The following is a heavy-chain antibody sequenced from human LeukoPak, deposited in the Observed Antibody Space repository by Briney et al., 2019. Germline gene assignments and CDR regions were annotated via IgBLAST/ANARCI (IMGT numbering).Heavy chain of an antibody. J-gene: IGHJ1*01. Sequence: GASVKVSCKASGYTFTTYYLHWVRQAPGQGLEWMGMINPNGGSATYAQKFQGRVTMTRDTSTSTVYMEVSSLKSEDTAVYYCAFSSGWYEQFPHWGQGTLVTVSS. CDR1: GYTFTTYY. D-gene: IGHD6-19*01. CDR2: INPNGGSA. CDR3: AFSSGWYEQFPH. V-gene: IGHV1-46*01.